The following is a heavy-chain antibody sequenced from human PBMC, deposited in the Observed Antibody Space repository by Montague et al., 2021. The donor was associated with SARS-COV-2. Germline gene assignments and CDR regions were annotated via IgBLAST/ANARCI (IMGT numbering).Heavy chain of an antibody. CDR2: SYWDGDQ. CDR1: GFSLNTDGVG. D-gene: IGHD3-3*01. CDR3: ARRYDFYRAEAFDV. V-gene: IGHV2-5*02. J-gene: IGHJ3*01. Sequence: PALVKPTQTLTLTCVFSGFSLNTDGVGVAWIRRPPGKALEWLALSYWDGDQRYSPSLKTRLTITKDTSKNRVVLTMTNLDPVDTVTYYCARRYDFYRAEAFDVWGQGTMLTVSS.